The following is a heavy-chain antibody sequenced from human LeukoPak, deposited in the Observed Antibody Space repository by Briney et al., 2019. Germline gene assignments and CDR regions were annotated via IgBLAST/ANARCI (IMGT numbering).Heavy chain of an antibody. CDR2: ISWNSGSI. J-gene: IGHJ4*02. D-gene: IGHD3-10*01. CDR1: GFTFDDYA. V-gene: IGHV3-9*01. CDR3: AKGQFGSGSYFFN. Sequence: PGGSLRLSCAASGFTFDDYAMHWVRQAPGKGLEWVSGISWNSGSIGYADSVKGRFTISRDNAKNSLYLQMNSLRAEDTALYYCAKGQFGSGSYFFNWGQGTLVTVSS.